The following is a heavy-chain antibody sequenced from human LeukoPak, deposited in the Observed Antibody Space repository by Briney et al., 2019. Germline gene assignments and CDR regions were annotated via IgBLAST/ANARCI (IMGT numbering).Heavy chain of an antibody. J-gene: IGHJ5*02. D-gene: IGHD6-6*01. CDR3: ARPAVRGTHDFDP. V-gene: IGHV3-49*03. CDR2: ISSKAYGGTT. Sequence: GGSLRLSCTPSXXTXXDXXVSWFRQAXXXXXXXXXFISSKAYGGTTEYAASVKDRFSLSRDDSKSIAYLQMNSLKTEDTAVYHCARPAVRGTHDFDPWGQGTLVTVSS. CDR1: XXTXXDXX.